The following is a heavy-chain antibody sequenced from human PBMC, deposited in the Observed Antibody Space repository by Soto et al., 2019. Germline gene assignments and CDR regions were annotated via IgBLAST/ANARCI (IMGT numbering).Heavy chain of an antibody. J-gene: IGHJ4*02. V-gene: IGHV4-31*03. Sequence: ASETLSLTCPISGGSISSGGYYWSWLRQHPGKGLEWIGYIYYSGSTYYNPSLKSRVTISVDTSKNQFSLKLSSVTAADTAVYYCARVIAAPAPIGFDYWGQGTLVTVSS. CDR2: IYYSGST. D-gene: IGHD6-6*01. CDR1: GGSISSGGYY. CDR3: ARVIAAPAPIGFDY.